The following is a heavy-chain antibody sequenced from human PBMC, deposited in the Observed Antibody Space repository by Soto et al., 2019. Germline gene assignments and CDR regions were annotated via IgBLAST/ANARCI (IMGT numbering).Heavy chain of an antibody. D-gene: IGHD2-21*01. Sequence: SETLSLTCTVSGGSISSYYWSWIRQPPGKGLEWIGYIYYSGSTNYNPSLKSRVTISVDTSKNQFSLKLSSVTAADTAVYYCARDSEYLAYCGGDCYSVNDAFDIWGQGTMVTVSS. CDR1: GGSISSYY. CDR3: ARDSEYLAYCGGDCYSVNDAFDI. J-gene: IGHJ3*02. V-gene: IGHV4-59*01. CDR2: IYYSGST.